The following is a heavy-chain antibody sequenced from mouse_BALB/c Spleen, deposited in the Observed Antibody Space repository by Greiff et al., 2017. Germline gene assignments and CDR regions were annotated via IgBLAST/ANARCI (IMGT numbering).Heavy chain of an antibody. Sequence: EVQLQQSGPELVKPGASVKMSCKASGYTFTSYVMHWVKQKPGQGLEWIGYINPYNDGTKYNEKFKGKATLTSDKSSSTAYMELSSLTSEDSAVYYCARSTMITVPWFAYWGQGTLVTVSA. CDR1: GYTFTSYV. CDR2: INPYNDGT. J-gene: IGHJ3*01. CDR3: ARSTMITVPWFAY. D-gene: IGHD2-4*01. V-gene: IGHV1-14*01.